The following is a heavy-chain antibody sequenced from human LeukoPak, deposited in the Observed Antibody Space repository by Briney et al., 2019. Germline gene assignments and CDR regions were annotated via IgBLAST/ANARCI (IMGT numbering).Heavy chain of an antibody. Sequence: PGGSLRLSCAASGFTFSSYEMNWVRQAPGKGLERVSYISSSGSTIYYADSVKGRFTISRDNAKNSLYLQMNSLRAEDTAVYYCARTLAVAGTLDYWGQGTLVTVSS. V-gene: IGHV3-48*03. CDR3: ARTLAVAGTLDY. D-gene: IGHD6-19*01. J-gene: IGHJ4*02. CDR2: ISSSGSTI. CDR1: GFTFSSYE.